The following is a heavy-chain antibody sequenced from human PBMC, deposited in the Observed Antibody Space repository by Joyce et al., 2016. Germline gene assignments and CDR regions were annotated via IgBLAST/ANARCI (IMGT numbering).Heavy chain of an antibody. Sequence: QVQLQESGPGLVKPSETLILTCSVSGGSVSSYYWSWIRQPPGKVLEWLGYIYYSGSAYYSPPLLSRVTMSLDTSRNQFSLKLRSVTAADTAMYYCARDGPNHYFDYWGQGTLVTVSS. CDR2: IYYSGSA. CDR1: GGSVSSYY. CDR3: ARDGPNHYFDY. J-gene: IGHJ4*02. V-gene: IGHV4-59*02.